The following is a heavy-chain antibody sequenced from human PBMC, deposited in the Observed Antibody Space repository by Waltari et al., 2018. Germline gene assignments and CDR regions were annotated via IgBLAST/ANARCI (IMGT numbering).Heavy chain of an antibody. CDR1: GITVGRSW. CDR2: INQDGSKK. Sequence: EVQLVEAGGGLVQPGGSLRLSCTASGITVGRSWMTWVRQAPGKGLEWVANINQDGSKKNYVDAVKGRFTISRDNAMNSVHLQMDSLRAEDTALYYCAKAGKVTAAARYFFDSWGQGTLVTVSS. D-gene: IGHD2-21*02. V-gene: IGHV3-7*01. J-gene: IGHJ4*02. CDR3: AKAGKVTAAARYFFDS.